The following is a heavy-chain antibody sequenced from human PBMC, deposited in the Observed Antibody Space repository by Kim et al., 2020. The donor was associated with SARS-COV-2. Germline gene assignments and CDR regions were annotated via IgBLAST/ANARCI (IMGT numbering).Heavy chain of an antibody. Sequence: GGSLRLSCAASGFTFSRYWMHWVRQPPGKGLVWVSRIYSDGSGTSYADSVKGRFTISRDNAKNTLYLQMNSLRAEDTALYYCARRAGDSSGTYYFDYWGQGTLVTVSS. V-gene: IGHV3-74*01. J-gene: IGHJ4*01. CDR2: IYSDGSGT. CDR1: GFTFSRYW. CDR3: ARRAGDSSGTYYFDY. D-gene: IGHD3-22*01.